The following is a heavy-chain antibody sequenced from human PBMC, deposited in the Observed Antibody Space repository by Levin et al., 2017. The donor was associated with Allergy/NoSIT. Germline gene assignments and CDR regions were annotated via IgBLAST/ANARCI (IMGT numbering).Heavy chain of an antibody. CDR3: ARHHPFSGALRGAPGE. CDR1: GYSFTSYW. CDR2: IWPGDSET. V-gene: IGHV5-51*01. Sequence: GGSLRLSCKGFGYSFTSYWIGWVRQMPGKGLEWMGIIWPGDSETRYSPSFQGQVTISADKSISTAYLQWSSLKASDSAMYYCARHHPFSGALRGAPGEWGQGTLVTVSS. D-gene: IGHD1-26*01. J-gene: IGHJ4*02.